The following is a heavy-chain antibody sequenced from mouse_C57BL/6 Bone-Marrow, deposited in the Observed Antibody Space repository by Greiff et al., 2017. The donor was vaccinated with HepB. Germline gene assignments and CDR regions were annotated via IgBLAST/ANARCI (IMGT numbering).Heavy chain of an antibody. D-gene: IGHD2-4*01. CDR3: TRSPIDYDFDY. Sequence: QVQLQQSGAELVRPGASVTLSCKASGYTFTDYEMHWVKQTPVHGLEWIGAIDPETGGTAYNQKFKGKAILTADKSSSTAYMELRSLTSEDSAVYYCTRSPIDYDFDYWGQGTTLTVSS. CDR1: GYTFTDYE. CDR2: IDPETGGT. V-gene: IGHV1-15*01. J-gene: IGHJ2*01.